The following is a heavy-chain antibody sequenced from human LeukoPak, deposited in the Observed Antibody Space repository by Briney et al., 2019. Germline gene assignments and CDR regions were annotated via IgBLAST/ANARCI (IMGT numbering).Heavy chain of an antibody. CDR1: GGSISSYY. V-gene: IGHV4-59*01. D-gene: IGHD3-10*01. Sequence: SETLSLTCTVSGGSISSYYWSWIRQPPGKGLEWIGYIYYSGSTNYNPSLKRRVTISVDTSKNQFSLKLSSVTAADTAVYYCARQSITMVRGVPAYYFDYWGQGTPVTVSS. CDR2: IYYSGST. CDR3: ARQSITMVRGVPAYYFDY. J-gene: IGHJ4*02.